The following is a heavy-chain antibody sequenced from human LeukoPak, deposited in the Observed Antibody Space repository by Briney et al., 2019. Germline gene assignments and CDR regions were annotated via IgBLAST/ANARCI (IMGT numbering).Heavy chain of an antibody. CDR2: ISYDGSNK. CDR3: AKGPPPSYYYYGMDV. Sequence: PGRSLRLSCAASGFTFSSYGMHWVRQAPGKGLEWVAVISYDGSNKYYADSVKGRFTISRDNSKNTLYLQMNSLRAEDTAVYYCAKGPPPSYYYYGMDVWGKGTTVTVSS. V-gene: IGHV3-30*18. J-gene: IGHJ6*04. CDR1: GFTFSSYG.